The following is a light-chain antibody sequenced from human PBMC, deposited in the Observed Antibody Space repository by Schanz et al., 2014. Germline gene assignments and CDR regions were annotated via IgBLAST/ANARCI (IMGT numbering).Light chain of an antibody. CDR3: QQRSNWPPWT. V-gene: IGKV3D-20*02. Sequence: EIVLTQSPGTLSLSPGERATLSCRASQSVTSSYLAWYQQKPGQAPRLLIYDASNRATGIPARFSGSGSGTDFTLTISGLQSEDFAIYYCQQRSNWPPWTFGQGTKVEIK. CDR1: QSVTSSY. J-gene: IGKJ1*01. CDR2: DAS.